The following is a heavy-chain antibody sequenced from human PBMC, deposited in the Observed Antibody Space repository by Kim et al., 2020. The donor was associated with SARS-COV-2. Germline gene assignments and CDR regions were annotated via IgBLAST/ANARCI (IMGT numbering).Heavy chain of an antibody. Sequence: GGSLRLSCAASGFTFSNAWMSWVRQAPGKGLEWVGRIKSKTDGGTTDYAAPVKGRFTISRDDSKNTLYLQMNSLKTEDTAVYYCTTGTSYDILTGYYVYYGMDVWGQGTTVTVSS. CDR1: GFTFSNAW. J-gene: IGHJ6*02. V-gene: IGHV3-15*01. CDR3: TTGTSYDILTGYYVYYGMDV. CDR2: IKSKTDGGTT. D-gene: IGHD3-9*01.